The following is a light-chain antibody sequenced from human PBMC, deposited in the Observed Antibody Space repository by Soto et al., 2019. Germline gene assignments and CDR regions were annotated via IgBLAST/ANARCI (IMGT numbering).Light chain of an antibody. CDR1: QTISSW. J-gene: IGKJ1*01. Sequence: DIQMTQSPSTLPGSLGDRVTITCRASQTISSWLAWYQQKPGKAPKLLIYKASTLKSGVPSRFRGSGSGTEFTLTISSLQPDDFATYYCQHYNSYSEAFGQGTKVDIK. CDR2: KAS. V-gene: IGKV1-5*03. CDR3: QHYNSYSEA.